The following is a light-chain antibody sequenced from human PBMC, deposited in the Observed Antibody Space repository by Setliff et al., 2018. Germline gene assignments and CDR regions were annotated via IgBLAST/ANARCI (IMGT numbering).Light chain of an antibody. V-gene: IGLV2-8*01. CDR1: NIDVRGYTY. Sequence: QSAPTQPPSASGSPGQSVTISCTGANIDVRGYTYVSWYKQHPGKAPKIIISDVTRRPSGVPDRFSGSKSGNTASLTVSGLQTEDEADCYCSSYVGGNNVIVGSGTKATVL. J-gene: IGLJ1*01. CDR2: DVT. CDR3: SSYVGGNNVI.